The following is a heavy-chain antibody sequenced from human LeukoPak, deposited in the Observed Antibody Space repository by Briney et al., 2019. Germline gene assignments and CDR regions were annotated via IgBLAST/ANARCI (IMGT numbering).Heavy chain of an antibody. D-gene: IGHD2-15*01. CDR1: GGSISSYY. V-gene: IGHV4-59*01. Sequence: SETLSLTCTVSGGSISSYYWSWIRQPPGKGLEGIGYIYYSGSTNYNPSLKSRVTISVDTSKDQFSLKLSPVTAADTAVYYCARDGRYCSGGSCYRTFDIWGQGTMVTVSS. CDR3: ARDGRYCSGGSCYRTFDI. J-gene: IGHJ3*02. CDR2: IYYSGST.